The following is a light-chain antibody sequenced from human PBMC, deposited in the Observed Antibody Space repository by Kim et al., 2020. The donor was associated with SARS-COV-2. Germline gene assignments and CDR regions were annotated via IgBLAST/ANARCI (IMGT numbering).Light chain of an antibody. CDR2: DAS. CDR3: QQRSNWPPRT. V-gene: IGKV3-11*01. Sequence: SPGERATLSCRASQSVSSYLAWYQQKPGQAPRLLIYDASNRATGIPARFSGSGSGTDFTLTISSLEPEDFAVYYCQQRSNWPPRTFGQGTKVEIK. CDR1: QSVSSY. J-gene: IGKJ1*01.